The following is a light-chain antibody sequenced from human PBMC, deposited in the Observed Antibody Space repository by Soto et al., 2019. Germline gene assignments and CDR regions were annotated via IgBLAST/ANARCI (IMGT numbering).Light chain of an antibody. J-gene: IGKJ4*01. CDR2: AAS. CDR1: QSISSY. V-gene: IGKV1-39*01. CDR3: QQSYSTLSLT. Sequence: DIQMTQSPSSLSASVGDRVTITCRASQSISSYLNWYQQKPGKAPKLLIYAASSLQSGVPSRFSVSGSGTDFTLAICSLQPEDFATYDCQQSYSTLSLTFGGGTKVEIK.